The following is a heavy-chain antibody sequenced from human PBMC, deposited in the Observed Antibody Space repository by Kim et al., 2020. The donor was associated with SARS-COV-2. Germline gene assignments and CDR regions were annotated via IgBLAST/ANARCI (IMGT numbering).Heavy chain of an antibody. V-gene: IGHV3-64D*06. J-gene: IGHJ1*01. D-gene: IGHD3-16*01. CDR2: TTRDGGGS. CDR3: VRYGRNYGAAH. CDR1: GFTFSDFA. Sequence: GGSLRLSCSASGFTFSDFAINWVRRAPGMGLQYVSATTRDGGGSFYADAVKDRFTIFRDNSKNTLFLQMSGLRVEDTAVYYGVRYGRNYGAAHWGQGTLVTVYS.